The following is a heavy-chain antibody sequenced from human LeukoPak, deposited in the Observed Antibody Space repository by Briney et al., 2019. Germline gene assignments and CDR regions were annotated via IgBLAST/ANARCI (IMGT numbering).Heavy chain of an antibody. CDR1: GGSITSNY. CDR2: VYYSGYT. V-gene: IGHV4-59*01. CDR3: ARGPHTGVNYYDSSGYYY. Sequence: SEALSLTCTVSGGSITSNYWSWIRQPPGKGLEWIGFVYYSGYTNYNPSLNSRVTISVAPSKNQVSLNLSSVTTADTAVYYCARGPHTGVNYYDSSGYYYWGQGTLVTVSS. J-gene: IGHJ4*02. D-gene: IGHD3-22*01.